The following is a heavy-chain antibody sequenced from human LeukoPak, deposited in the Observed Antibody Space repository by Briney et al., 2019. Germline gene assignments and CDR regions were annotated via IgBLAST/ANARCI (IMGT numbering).Heavy chain of an antibody. J-gene: IGHJ4*02. V-gene: IGHV3-74*01. CDR3: AREVSGYSPFDY. Sequence: SGGSLRLSCAASGFTFSSYWMHWVRQAPGKGLVWVSRINSDGSSTSYADSVKGRFTISRDNAKNTLYLQMNSLRAEDRAVYYCAREVSGYSPFDYWGQGTLVTVSS. D-gene: IGHD5-18*01. CDR2: INSDGSST. CDR1: GFTFSSYW.